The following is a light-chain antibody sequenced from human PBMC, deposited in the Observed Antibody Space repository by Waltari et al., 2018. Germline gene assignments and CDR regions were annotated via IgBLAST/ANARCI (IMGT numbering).Light chain of an antibody. J-gene: IGKJ1*01. CDR3: QQYYESPLT. V-gene: IGKV4-1*01. CDR1: LDTSKNKKH. CDR2: WAS. Sequence: LDTSKNKKHWAWDQQKPGQPLKLLIYWASTREAGVPDRFSGGGSGTEFTLTISSVQAEDAAVYYCQQYYESPLTFGQGTKVEIE.